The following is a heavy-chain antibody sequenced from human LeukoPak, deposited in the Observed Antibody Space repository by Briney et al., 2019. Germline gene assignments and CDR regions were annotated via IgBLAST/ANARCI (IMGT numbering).Heavy chain of an antibody. CDR2: INPNSGGT. J-gene: IGHJ4*02. CDR3: AREDSSSSHFDY. V-gene: IGHV1-2*02. Sequence: WINPNSGGTNYAQKFQGRVTMTRDTSISTAYMELSRLRSDDTAVYYCAREDSSSSHFDYWGQGTLVTVSS. D-gene: IGHD6-6*01.